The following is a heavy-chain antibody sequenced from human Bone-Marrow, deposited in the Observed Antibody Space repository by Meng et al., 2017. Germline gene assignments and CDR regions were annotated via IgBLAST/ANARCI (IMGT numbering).Heavy chain of an antibody. D-gene: IGHD1-26*01. J-gene: IGHJ5*02. CDR1: GCSISSSSYY. V-gene: IGHV4-39*01. Sequence: QLQLQESGPGLVKPSETLSLTCPVSGCSISSSSYYWGWIRQPPGKGLEWIGGFYYSGSTFSNPSLKNRVTISVDTSKNQFSLKLSSVTAADTAVYYCSVGELLPTWFDPWGQGTLVTVSS. CDR3: SVGELLPTWFDP. CDR2: FYYSGST.